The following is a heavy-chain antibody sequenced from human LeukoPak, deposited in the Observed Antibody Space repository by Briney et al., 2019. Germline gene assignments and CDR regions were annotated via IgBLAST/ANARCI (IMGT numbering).Heavy chain of an antibody. D-gene: IGHD5-18*01. J-gene: IGHJ4*02. CDR2: ISYDGSNK. CDR3: AKAPERGYSYGYFNY. V-gene: IGHV3-30*18. Sequence: PGGSLRLSCAASGFTFSSYGMHRVRQAPGKGLEWVAVISYDGSNKYYADSVKGRFTISRDNSKNTLYLQMNSLRAEDTAVYYRAKAPERGYSYGYFNYWGQGTLVTVSS. CDR1: GFTFSSYG.